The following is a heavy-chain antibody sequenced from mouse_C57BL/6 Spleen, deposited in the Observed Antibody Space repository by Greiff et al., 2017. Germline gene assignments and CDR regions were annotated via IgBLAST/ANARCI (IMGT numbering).Heavy chain of an antibody. CDR1: GFTFSDYY. CDR3: ARDLYGGSYNYAMDY. D-gene: IGHD1-1*01. Sequence: EVKLVESEGGLVQPGSSMKLSCTASGFTFSDYYMAWVRQVPEKGLEWVANINYDGSSTYYLDSLKSRFIISRDNAKNILYLQMSSLKSEDTATYYCARDLYGGSYNYAMDYWGQGTSVTVSS. V-gene: IGHV5-16*01. CDR2: INYDGSST. J-gene: IGHJ4*01.